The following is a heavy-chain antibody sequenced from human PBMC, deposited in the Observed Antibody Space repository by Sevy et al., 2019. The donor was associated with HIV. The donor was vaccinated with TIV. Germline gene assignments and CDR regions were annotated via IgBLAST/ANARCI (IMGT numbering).Heavy chain of an antibody. CDR1: GGSISSSSYY. V-gene: IGHV4-39*01. CDR3: ARSPKAGQLNYYYYMDV. J-gene: IGHJ6*03. D-gene: IGHD6-19*01. Sequence: SETLSLSCTVSGGSISSSSYYWGWIRQPPGKGLEWIGSIYYSGSTYYNPSLKSRVTISVDTSKNQFSLKLSSVTAADTAVYSCARSPKAGQLNYYYYMDVWGKGTTVTVSS. CDR2: IYYSGST.